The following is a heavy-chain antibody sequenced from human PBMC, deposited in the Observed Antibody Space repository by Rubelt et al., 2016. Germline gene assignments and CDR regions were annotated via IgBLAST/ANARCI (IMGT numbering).Heavy chain of an antibody. D-gene: IGHD3-3*01. J-gene: IGHJ4*02. CDR3: ASRRWSL. V-gene: IGHV3-30*04. CDR1: GFSFNNYA. Sequence: GFSFNNYAMHWVRQAPGKGLECVSLMSKDGKKEYYADSVKGRFTISRDNSKNTLYLQMNSLRAEDTAVYYCASRRWSLWGQGTLVTVSS. CDR2: MSKDGKKE.